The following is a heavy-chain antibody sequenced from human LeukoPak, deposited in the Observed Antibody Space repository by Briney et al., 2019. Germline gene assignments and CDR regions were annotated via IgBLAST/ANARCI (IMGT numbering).Heavy chain of an antibody. CDR1: AYSFTSYW. D-gene: IGHD3-10*01. CDR3: AKHSLSGRGGIPFRYYFDY. J-gene: IGHJ4*02. CDR2: IYPGDSDT. V-gene: IGHV5-51*01. Sequence: GESLKISCKASAYSFTSYWIGWVRQMPGKGLEWMGIIYPGDSDTRYSPSFQGQVTISADKSISTAYLQWSSLKASDNAMYYCAKHSLSGRGGIPFRYYFDYWGQGTLVTVSS.